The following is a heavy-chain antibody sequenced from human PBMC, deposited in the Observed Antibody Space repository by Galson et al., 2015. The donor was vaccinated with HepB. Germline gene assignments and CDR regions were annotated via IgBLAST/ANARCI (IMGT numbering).Heavy chain of an antibody. Sequence: SLRLSCAVSGFTFHDYAMNWVRQAPGKGLEWVSGIGWNSGTMDYADSVKGRFTISRDNAKNSLYLQMNNLRTEDTAVYYCAKDSSSHAHAFDLWGQGTMVTVSS. V-gene: IGHV3-9*01. CDR1: GFTFHDYA. J-gene: IGHJ3*01. D-gene: IGHD2-2*01. CDR2: IGWNSGTM. CDR3: AKDSSSHAHAFDL.